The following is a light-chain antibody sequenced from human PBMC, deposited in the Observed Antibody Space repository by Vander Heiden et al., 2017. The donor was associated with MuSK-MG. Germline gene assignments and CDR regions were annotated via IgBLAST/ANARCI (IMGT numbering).Light chain of an antibody. Sequence: TAGPQEPPLSVSPRGIGTLSCASSPAPVTSGNYPSWFQQKPGQAPRALIYSISNKRSCTPARFSASHLGDKAALTLSGVQHEDEADYCCRRFYNTAWVFGGGTKLTVL. J-gene: IGLJ3*02. V-gene: IGLV7-43*01. CDR3: RRFYNTAWV. CDR2: SIS. CDR1: PAPVTSGNY.